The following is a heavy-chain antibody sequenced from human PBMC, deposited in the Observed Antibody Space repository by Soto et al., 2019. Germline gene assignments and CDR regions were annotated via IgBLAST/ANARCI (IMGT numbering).Heavy chain of an antibody. CDR2: IYYSGST. J-gene: IGHJ4*02. D-gene: IGHD1-26*01. Sequence: PSETLSLTCTVSGGSISSSSYYWGWIRQPPGKGLEWIGYIYYSGSTNYNPSLKSRVTISVDTSKNQFSLKLSSVTAADTAVYYCARTRYGIVGAIDFDYWGQGTLVTVSS. CDR1: GGSISSSSYY. V-gene: IGHV4-61*05. CDR3: ARTRYGIVGAIDFDY.